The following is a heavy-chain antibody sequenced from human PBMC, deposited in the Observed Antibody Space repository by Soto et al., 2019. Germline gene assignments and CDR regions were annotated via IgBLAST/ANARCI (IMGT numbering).Heavy chain of an antibody. J-gene: IGHJ4*02. CDR3: ARDGLVPAAMPDY. CDR1: GGSISSYY. D-gene: IGHD2-2*01. CDR2: IYYSGST. Sequence: SETLSLTCTVSGGSISSYYWSWIRQPPGKGLEWIGYIYYSGSTNYNPSLKSRVTISVDTSKNQFSLKLSSVTAADTAVYYCARDGLVPAAMPDYWGQGTLVTVSS. V-gene: IGHV4-59*01.